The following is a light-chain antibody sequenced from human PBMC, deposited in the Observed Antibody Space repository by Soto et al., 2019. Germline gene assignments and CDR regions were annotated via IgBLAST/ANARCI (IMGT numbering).Light chain of an antibody. J-gene: IGKJ4*01. CDR2: DTS. CDR1: QGIGGT. CDR3: QPYNNWPLT. V-gene: IGKV3-15*01. Sequence: VVMEVPATVAVAPRQGAARCGRASQGIGGTLAWYQHKPGQTPRLLIYDTSTRATGVPTRFSGSRSGAEFTLTINSLQSEDFAVYYCQPYNNWPLTFGGGTKVDIK.